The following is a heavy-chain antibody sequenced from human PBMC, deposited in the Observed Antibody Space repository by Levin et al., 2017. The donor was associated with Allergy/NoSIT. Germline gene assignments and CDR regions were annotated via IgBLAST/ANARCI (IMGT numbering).Heavy chain of an antibody. D-gene: IGHD3-3*01. V-gene: IGHV3-21*01. CDR3: ARLASPYDFWSGRDY. J-gene: IGHJ4*02. CDR1: GFTFSSYS. Sequence: GGSLRLSCAASGFTFSSYSMNWVRQAPGKGLEWVSSISSSSSYIYYADSVKGRFTISRDNAKNSLYLQMNSLRAEDTAVYYCARLASPYDFWSGRDYWGQGTLVTVSS. CDR2: ISSSSSYI.